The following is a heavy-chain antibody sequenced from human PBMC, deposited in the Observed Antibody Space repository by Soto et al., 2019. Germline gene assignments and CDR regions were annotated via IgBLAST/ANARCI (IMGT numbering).Heavy chain of an antibody. V-gene: IGHV3-48*02. D-gene: IGHD6-19*01. J-gene: IGHJ6*02. CDR2: ISSTSGTI. Sequence: GGSLRLSCAASGFVFSTYSMNWVRQAPGKGLEWISYISSTSGTIYYADSVKGRFTIFRDNAKNSLFLQMNGLRDDDTAVYYCANQKIRFSVAGTLYGLGVWGQGTTVTVSS. CDR1: GFVFSTYS. CDR3: ANQKIRFSVAGTLYGLGV.